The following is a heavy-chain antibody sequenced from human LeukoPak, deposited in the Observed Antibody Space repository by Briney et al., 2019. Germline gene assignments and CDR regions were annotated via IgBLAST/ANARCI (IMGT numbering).Heavy chain of an antibody. D-gene: IGHD2-15*01. J-gene: IGHJ3*02. CDR3: AGTYCSGGSCPPRSLAFDI. V-gene: IGHV3-53*01. CDR1: GFTVSSNY. CDR2: IYSGGST. Sequence: GGSLRLSCAASGFTVSSNYMSWVRQAPGKGLEWVSVIYSGGSTYYADSVKGRFTISRDNAKNSLYLQMNSLRAEDTAVYYCAGTYCSGGSCPPRSLAFDIWGQGTMVTVSS.